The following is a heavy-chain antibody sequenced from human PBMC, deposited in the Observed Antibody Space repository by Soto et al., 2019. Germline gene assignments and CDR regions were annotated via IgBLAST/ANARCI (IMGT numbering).Heavy chain of an antibody. CDR2: IYYSGST. V-gene: IGHV4-39*01. Sequence: TYTGSAGIPSRSYYFGCWLRQPPGKGLECIGGIYYSGSTYYNPSLKSRVTISVDTSKNQFSLTLSSVTAADTAMYYCARLKYTPTVTKNNCFASWGLGPLLTV. J-gene: IGHJ5*01. D-gene: IGHD4-4*01. CDR3: ARLKYTPTVTKNNCFAS. CDR1: AGIPSRSYYF.